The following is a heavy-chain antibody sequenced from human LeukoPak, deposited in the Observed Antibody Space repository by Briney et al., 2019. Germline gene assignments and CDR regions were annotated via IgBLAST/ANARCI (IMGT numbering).Heavy chain of an antibody. J-gene: IGHJ4*02. Sequence: SETLSLTCTVSXGXXXXXXXGXIXXXXXXXXXXXGYSSSSXSTNYNPSLXSXVTISVDTSKNQFSLKLSSVTAADTAVYHCARHGGSYSHDYWGQGTLVTVSS. CDR2: SSSSXST. D-gene: IGHD1-26*01. V-gene: IGHV4-59*08. CDR1: XGXXXXXX. CDR3: ARHGGSYSHDY.